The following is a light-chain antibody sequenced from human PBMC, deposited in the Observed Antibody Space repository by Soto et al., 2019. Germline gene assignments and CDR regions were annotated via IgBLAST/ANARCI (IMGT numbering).Light chain of an antibody. Sequence: PGKRACVYCGASQSISSSFLAWYQQKPGQAPRLLIYGASSRATGIPDRFSGTGSETDFTLTISRLEHEDFAVYYCQQYDNSPITFGQGTRMEIK. CDR1: QSISSSF. CDR3: QQYDNSPIT. J-gene: IGKJ5*01. CDR2: GAS. V-gene: IGKV3-20*01.